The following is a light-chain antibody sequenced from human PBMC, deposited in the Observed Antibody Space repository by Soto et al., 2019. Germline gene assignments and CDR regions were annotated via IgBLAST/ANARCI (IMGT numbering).Light chain of an antibody. V-gene: IGKV3-20*01. J-gene: IGKJ2*01. Sequence: EIVLTQSPGTLSLSPGEIATLSCRASQSVSSSYLAWYQQKPGQAPRLLIYGASNMATGIPDRFSGNGSGTDLTLTLSRLEPEDFAVYYCQQYGSSPYTFGHGTKLEIK. CDR3: QQYGSSPYT. CDR2: GAS. CDR1: QSVSSSY.